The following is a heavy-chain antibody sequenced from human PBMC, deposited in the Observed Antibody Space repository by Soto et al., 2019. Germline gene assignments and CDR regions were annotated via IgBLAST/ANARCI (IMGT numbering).Heavy chain of an antibody. CDR2: MNPNSGNT. CDR1: GYTFTSYD. Sequence: QVQLVQSGAEVKKPGASVKVSCKASGYTFTSYDINWVRQATGQGLEWMGWMNPNSGNTGYAQQFQGRVNMTRNTSISTAYMELSSMRSEDTAVYYCAREHSSSWRFDYWGQGTLVTVSS. V-gene: IGHV1-8*01. D-gene: IGHD6-13*01. CDR3: AREHSSSWRFDY. J-gene: IGHJ4*02.